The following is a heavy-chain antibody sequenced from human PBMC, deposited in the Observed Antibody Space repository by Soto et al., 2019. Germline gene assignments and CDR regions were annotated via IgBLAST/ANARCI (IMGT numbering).Heavy chain of an antibody. J-gene: IGHJ5*02. CDR3: ARGEPRFMEWLLLSEYFDP. CDR1: GGSFSSYY. D-gene: IGHD3-3*01. Sequence: PSETPSLTCAVCGGSFSSYYWSWIRQPPGKGLEWIGVINHSGSTNYDPSLKSRVTISIDTSKNQVSLTLSSVTAADTAVYYCARGEPRFMEWLLLSEYFDPWGQGTPVTVSS. V-gene: IGHV4-34*01. CDR2: INHSGST.